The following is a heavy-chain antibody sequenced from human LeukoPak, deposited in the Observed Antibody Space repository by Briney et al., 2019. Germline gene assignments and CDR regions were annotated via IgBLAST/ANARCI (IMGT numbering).Heavy chain of an antibody. CDR2: IIPILGIA. Sequence: ASVKVSCKASGGTFSSYTISWVRQAPGQGLEWMGRIIPILGIANYAQKFQGRVTITADKSTSTAYMELSSLRSEDTAVYYCAAEGGIVVVPAAIAGYNWFDPWGQGTLVTVSS. J-gene: IGHJ5*02. D-gene: IGHD2-2*02. V-gene: IGHV1-69*02. CDR1: GGTFSSYT. CDR3: AAEGGIVVVPAAIAGYNWFDP.